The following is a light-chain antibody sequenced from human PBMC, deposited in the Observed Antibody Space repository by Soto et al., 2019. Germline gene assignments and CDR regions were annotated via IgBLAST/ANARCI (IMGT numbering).Light chain of an antibody. V-gene: IGKV3-20*01. CDR3: HQYASAPRT. Sequence: IVLTQSPGTLSLSPGEGATLSCRASQSVSSNYLAWYQQKPGQAPRLLIYGASNRATGIPDRFSGSGSGTDFTLTISRLEPEDFAVYYCHQYASAPRTFGQGTKVDIK. CDR1: QSVSSNY. CDR2: GAS. J-gene: IGKJ1*01.